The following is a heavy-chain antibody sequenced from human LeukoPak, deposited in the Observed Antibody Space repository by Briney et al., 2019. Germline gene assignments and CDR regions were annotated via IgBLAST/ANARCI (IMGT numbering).Heavy chain of an antibody. V-gene: IGHV3-74*01. CDR1: GFTFHSYW. Sequence: GGSLRLSCAASGFTFHSYWMHWVRQAPGKGLVWVSRIDNDGGSTTYADSVKGRFTISRDNAKNALYLQMNSVRAEDTAVYYCARSSFPYYFDYWGQGTLVTVSS. J-gene: IGHJ4*02. CDR2: IDNDGGST. D-gene: IGHD3-16*01. CDR3: ARSSFPYYFDY.